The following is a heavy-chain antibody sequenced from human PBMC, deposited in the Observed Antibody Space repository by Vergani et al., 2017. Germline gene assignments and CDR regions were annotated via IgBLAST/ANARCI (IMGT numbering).Heavy chain of an antibody. D-gene: IGHD3-22*01. J-gene: IGHJ4*02. V-gene: IGHV3-72*01. CDR3: ARGASDSSGYYSLRLFDY. CDR2: TRNKANSYTT. CDR1: GFTFSDHY. Sequence: EVQLVESGGGLVQPGGSLRLSCAASGFTFSDHYMDWVRQAPGKGLEWVGRTRNKANSYTTEYAASVKGRFTISRDDSKNSLYLQMNSLKTEDTAVYYCARGASDSSGYYSLRLFDYWGQGTLVTVSS.